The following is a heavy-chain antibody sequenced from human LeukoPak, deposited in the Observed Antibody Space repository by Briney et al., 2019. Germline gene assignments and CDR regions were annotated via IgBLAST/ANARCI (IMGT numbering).Heavy chain of an antibody. D-gene: IGHD3/OR15-3a*01. CDR3: ARDLGDLWRPEAPSSGMDV. J-gene: IGHJ6*02. CDR2: IYSGGST. Sequence: GGSLRLSCAASGFTVSSNYMSWVRQAPGKGLEWVSVIYSGGSTYYADSVKGRFTISRDNSKNTLYLQMNSLRAEDTAVYYCARDLGDLWRPEAPSSGMDVWGQGTTVTVSS. V-gene: IGHV3-53*01. CDR1: GFTVSSNY.